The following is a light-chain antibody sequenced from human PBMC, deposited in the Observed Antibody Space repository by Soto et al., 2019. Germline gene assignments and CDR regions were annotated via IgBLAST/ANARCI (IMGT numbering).Light chain of an antibody. CDR1: SRDVGYYNY. Sequence: SVLAQPPSLSGAPGQSITISRPGPSRDVGYYNYVSWYQQHPGKAPKLMIYDVRNRPSGVSNRFSGSKSGNTASLTISGLQAEDEADYYCSSYTSSSTYVFGTGTKVTV. J-gene: IGLJ1*01. CDR2: DVR. V-gene: IGLV2-14*03. CDR3: SSYTSSSTYV.